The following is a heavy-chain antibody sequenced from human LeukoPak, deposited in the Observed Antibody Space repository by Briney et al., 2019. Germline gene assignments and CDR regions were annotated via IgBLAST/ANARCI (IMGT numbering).Heavy chain of an antibody. D-gene: IGHD5-18*01. Sequence: GASVKVSCKASGYTFTSNALNWVRQSPGQGPQWMGWIHTDTGNPTYAQGFTGRFVFSLDTSVSTAYLQISSLKAEDTAVYYCARDGDYTAMVFFDYWGQGTLVTVSS. CDR1: GYTFTSNA. CDR2: IHTDTGNP. V-gene: IGHV7-4-1*02. CDR3: ARDGDYTAMVFFDY. J-gene: IGHJ4*02.